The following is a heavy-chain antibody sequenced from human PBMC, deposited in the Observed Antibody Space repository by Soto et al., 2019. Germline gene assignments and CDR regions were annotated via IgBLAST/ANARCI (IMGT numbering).Heavy chain of an antibody. J-gene: IGHJ6*02. CDR3: ASPTMDYYYYYGMDV. CDR2: IIPIFGTA. V-gene: IGHV1-69*06. D-gene: IGHD3-10*01. Sequence: GASVKVSCKASGGTFSSYAISWVRQAPGQGLEWMGGIIPIFGTANYAQKFQGRVTITADKSTSTAYMELSSLRSDDTAVYYCASPTMDYYYYYGMDVWGQGTTVTVSS. CDR1: GGTFSSYA.